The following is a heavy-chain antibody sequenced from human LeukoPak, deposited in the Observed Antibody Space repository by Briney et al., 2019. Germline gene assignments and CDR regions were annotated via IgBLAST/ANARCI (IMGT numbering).Heavy chain of an antibody. J-gene: IGHJ4*02. CDR2: INPNSGGT. CDR1: GYTFTGYY. V-gene: IGHV1-2*02. D-gene: IGHD3-22*01. Sequence: ASVKVSCKASGYTFTGYYMHWVRQAPGQGLEWMGWINPNSGGTNYAQKFQGSVTMTRDTSISTAYMELSRLRSDDTAVYYCARVDSTGYYRGRGPIDYWGQGTLVTVSS. CDR3: ARVDSTGYYRGRGPIDY.